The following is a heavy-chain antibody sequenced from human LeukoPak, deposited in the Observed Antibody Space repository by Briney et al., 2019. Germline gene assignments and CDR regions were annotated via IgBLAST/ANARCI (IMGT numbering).Heavy chain of an antibody. V-gene: IGHV4-38-2*02. Sequence: PSETLSLTCTVSGYSISFGYYWGWIRQPPGKGLEWIGSIYHTGSTYYNPSLKSRVTISVDTSKNQISLKLSSVTAADTAVYYCARRGILTGYPFDYWGQGTLVTVSS. J-gene: IGHJ4*02. D-gene: IGHD3-9*01. CDR3: ARRGILTGYPFDY. CDR2: IYHTGST. CDR1: GYSISFGYY.